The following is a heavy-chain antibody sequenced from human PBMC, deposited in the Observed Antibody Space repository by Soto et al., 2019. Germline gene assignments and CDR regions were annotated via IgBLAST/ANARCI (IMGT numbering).Heavy chain of an antibody. J-gene: IGHJ4*02. CDR3: AGGIAARPFGY. Sequence: QLQLQQSGSGLVKPSQTLSLTCAVSGGSISSGGYSWSWIRQPPGKGLEWIGYIYHSGSTYYNPSLKSRVTISVDRSKNQFAPKLSSVTPADTAVYYCAGGIAARPFGYWGQGTLVTFSS. CDR2: IYHSGST. CDR1: GGSISSGGYS. D-gene: IGHD6-6*01. V-gene: IGHV4-30-2*01.